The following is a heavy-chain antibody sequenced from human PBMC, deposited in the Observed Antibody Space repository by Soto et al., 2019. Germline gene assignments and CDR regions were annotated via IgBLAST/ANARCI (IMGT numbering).Heavy chain of an antibody. Sequence: SETLSLTCTVSGGSISSGGYYWSWIRQHPGKGLEWIGYIYYSGSTYYNPSLKSRVTISVDTSKNQFSLKLSSVTAADTAVYYCARGVDFWSGYSRPDDAFDIWGQGTMVTVSS. V-gene: IGHV4-31*03. J-gene: IGHJ3*02. CDR3: ARGVDFWSGYSRPDDAFDI. CDR2: IYYSGST. D-gene: IGHD3-3*01. CDR1: GGSISSGGYY.